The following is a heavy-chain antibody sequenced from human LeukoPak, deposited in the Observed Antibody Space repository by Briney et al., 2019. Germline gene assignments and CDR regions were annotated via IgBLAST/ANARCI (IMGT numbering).Heavy chain of an antibody. J-gene: IGHJ4*02. CDR1: GFAFSTYS. CDR3: ARVSDAFDYFFDS. V-gene: IGHV3-21*01. D-gene: IGHD5-12*01. CDR2: VSRSSRFI. Sequence: PGGSLRLSCAASGFAFSTYSMNWVRQAPGKGLEWVSSVSRSSRFIFYADSVQGRFTISRDDAKDSLFLRMNSLRAEGTAVYYCARVSDAFDYFFDSWGQGTLVTVSS.